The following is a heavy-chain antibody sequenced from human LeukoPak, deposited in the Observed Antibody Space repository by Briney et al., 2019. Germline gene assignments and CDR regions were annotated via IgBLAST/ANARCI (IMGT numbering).Heavy chain of an antibody. Sequence: PGGSLRLSCAASGFTFSSYEMNWVRQAPGKGLEWVSYISSSGSTIYYADSVKGRFTISRDNAKNSLYLQMNSLRAEDTAVYYCARSSGTGWFDPWGQGILVTVSS. D-gene: IGHD1-1*01. J-gene: IGHJ5*02. CDR2: ISSSGSTI. V-gene: IGHV3-48*03. CDR1: GFTFSSYE. CDR3: ARSSGTGWFDP.